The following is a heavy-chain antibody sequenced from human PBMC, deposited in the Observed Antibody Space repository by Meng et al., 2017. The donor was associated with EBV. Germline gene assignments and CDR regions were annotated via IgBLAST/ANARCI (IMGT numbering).Heavy chain of an antibody. CDR2: LIPMSGAP. CDR1: GGTFRSDA. V-gene: IGHV1-69*12. Sequence: QVQWQPYGVQAKRPGSSGKVSCRTSGGTFRSDAVSWVRQAPGQGLEWMGGLIPMSGAPHYAQKFQDRVTIIADESTSTHSMELNNLRFEDTAMYYCASESGRGFTPDYWGQGTLVTVSS. D-gene: IGHD3-10*01. CDR3: ASESGRGFTPDY. J-gene: IGHJ4*02.